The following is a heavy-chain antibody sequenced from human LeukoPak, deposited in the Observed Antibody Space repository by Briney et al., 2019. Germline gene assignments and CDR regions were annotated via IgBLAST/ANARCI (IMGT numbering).Heavy chain of an antibody. CDR1: GGSISSSDYY. D-gene: IGHD4-17*01. CDR3: ARDGTVTNGPFDY. Sequence: SETLSLTCVVSGGSISSSDYYWGWIRQPPGKGLEWIGNIYYSGSTNYNPSLKSRVTISVDTSKNQFSLKLSSVTAADTAVYYCARDGTVTNGPFDYWGQGTLVTVSS. CDR2: IYYSGST. V-gene: IGHV4-39*07. J-gene: IGHJ4*02.